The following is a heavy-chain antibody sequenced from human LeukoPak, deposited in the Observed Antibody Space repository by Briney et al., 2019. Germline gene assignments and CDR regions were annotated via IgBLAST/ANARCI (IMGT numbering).Heavy chain of an antibody. CDR1: GYTFTSYD. Sequence: ASVKVSCKASGYTFTSYDINWVRQATGQRLEGMGWMNPNSGNTGYAQKFQGRVTITKNTSISTAGMELSSLRSEDTVVDYCARGRWLEPYDYWGQGTLVTVSS. CDR3: ARGRWLEPYDY. V-gene: IGHV1-8*03. D-gene: IGHD6-19*01. CDR2: MNPNSGNT. J-gene: IGHJ4*02.